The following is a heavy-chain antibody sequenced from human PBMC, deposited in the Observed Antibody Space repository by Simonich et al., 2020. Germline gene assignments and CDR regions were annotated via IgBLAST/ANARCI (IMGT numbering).Heavy chain of an antibody. V-gene: IGHV1-2*02. Sequence: QVQLVQSGAEVKKPGASVKVSCKASGYTFTGYYMHWVRQAPGQGLEGMGWINPNRGGTNYAQKVQGRVTMTSDTSISTAYMELSRLRSDDTAVYYCARVRFEAFDIWGQGTMVTVSS. J-gene: IGHJ3*02. CDR1: GYTFTGYY. CDR2: INPNRGGT. CDR3: ARVRFEAFDI.